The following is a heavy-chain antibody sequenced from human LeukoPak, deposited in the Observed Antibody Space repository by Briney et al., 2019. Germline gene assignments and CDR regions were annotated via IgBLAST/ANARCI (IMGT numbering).Heavy chain of an antibody. D-gene: IGHD6-25*01. CDR2: INHSGST. Sequence: PETLSLTCAVYGGSFSGYYWSWIRQPPGKGLEWIGEINHSGSTNYNPSLKSRVTISVDTSKNQFSLKLSSVTAADTAVYYCASLAAGGVDYWGQGTLVTVSS. CDR1: GGSFSGYY. J-gene: IGHJ4*02. V-gene: IGHV4-34*01. CDR3: ASLAAGGVDY.